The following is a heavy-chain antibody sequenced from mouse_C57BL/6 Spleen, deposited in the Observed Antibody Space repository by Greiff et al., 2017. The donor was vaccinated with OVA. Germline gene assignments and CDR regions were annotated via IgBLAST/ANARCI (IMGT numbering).Heavy chain of an antibody. J-gene: IGHJ4*01. CDR3: ARGFGSSPYYAMDY. Sequence: VQLQQSGAELVMPGASVKLSCKASGYTFTSYWMHWVKQRPGQGLEWIGEIDPSDSYTNYNQKFKGKSTLTVDKSSSTAYMQLSSLTSEDSAVYYCARGFGSSPYYAMDYWGQGTSVTVSS. CDR2: IDPSDSYT. V-gene: IGHV1-69*01. CDR1: GYTFTSYW. D-gene: IGHD1-1*01.